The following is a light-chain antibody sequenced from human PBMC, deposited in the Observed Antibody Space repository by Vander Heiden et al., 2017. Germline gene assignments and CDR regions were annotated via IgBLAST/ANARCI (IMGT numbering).Light chain of an antibody. CDR2: DAS. CDR1: QDIGNS. CDR3: QHYDNVPYT. V-gene: IGKV1-33*01. Sequence: DIQMTQSPSSLSASVGDRVTITCQASQDIGNSLNWYQLKPGRAPKLLIFDASTLETGVPSRFSGSGAATDFTFTISSLLPEDIATYFCQHYDNVPYTFGQGTKLEIK. J-gene: IGKJ2*01.